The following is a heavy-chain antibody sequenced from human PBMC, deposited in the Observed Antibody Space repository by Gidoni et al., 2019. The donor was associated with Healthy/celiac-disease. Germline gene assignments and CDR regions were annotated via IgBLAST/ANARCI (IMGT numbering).Heavy chain of an antibody. CDR3: ARERWLQFGGNAFDI. Sequence: QVQLQESGPGLVKPSETLSLTCTVSGGSISSYYWSWIRQPPGKGLEWIGYIYYSGSTNYNPSLKSRVTISVDTSKNQFSLKLSSVTAADTAVYYCARERWLQFGGNAFDIWGQGTMVTVSS. J-gene: IGHJ3*02. CDR2: IYYSGST. CDR1: GGSISSYY. V-gene: IGHV4-59*01. D-gene: IGHD5-12*01.